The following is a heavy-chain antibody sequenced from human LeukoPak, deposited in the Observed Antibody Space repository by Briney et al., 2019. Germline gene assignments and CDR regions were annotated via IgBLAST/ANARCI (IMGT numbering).Heavy chain of an antibody. CDR3: ARDLLRQQTYYHGMDV. V-gene: IGHV1-18*01. CDR2: ISAYNGNT. J-gene: IGHJ6*02. D-gene: IGHD1-1*01. Sequence: ASVKVSCKASGYTFTSYGISWVRQAPGQGLEWMGWISAYNGNTNYAQKVQDRVTMTTDTPTSTAYMELRSLTSDDTAVYYCARDLLRQQTYYHGMDVWGQGTTVTVSS. CDR1: GYTFTSYG.